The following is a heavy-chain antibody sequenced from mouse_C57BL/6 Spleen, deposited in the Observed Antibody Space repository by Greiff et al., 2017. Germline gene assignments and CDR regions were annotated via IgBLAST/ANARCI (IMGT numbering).Heavy chain of an antibody. Sequence: EVKLMESGGGLVKPGGSLKLSCAASGFTFSSYTMSWVRQTPEKRLEWVATISGGGGNTYYPDSVKGRFTISRDTAKNTLYLQMSSLRSEDTALYYCARQGSTMVTTTEFFAYWGQETLVTVSA. CDR1: GFTFSSYT. CDR2: ISGGGGNT. V-gene: IGHV5-9*01. J-gene: IGHJ3*01. CDR3: ARQGSTMVTTTEFFAY. D-gene: IGHD2-2*01.